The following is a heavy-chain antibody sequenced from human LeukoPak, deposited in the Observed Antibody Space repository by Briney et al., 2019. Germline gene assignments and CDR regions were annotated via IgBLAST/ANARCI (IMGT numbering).Heavy chain of an antibody. CDR3: ATVLRFLEWSAVFDY. Sequence: AAVKVSCKVSGYTLTELSMHWVRQAPGKGLEWMGGFDPEDGETIYAQKFQGRVTMTEDTSTDTAYMELSSLRSEDTAVYYCATVLRFLEWSAVFDYWGQGTLVTV. CDR1: GYTLTELS. J-gene: IGHJ4*02. CDR2: FDPEDGET. V-gene: IGHV1-24*01. D-gene: IGHD3-3*01.